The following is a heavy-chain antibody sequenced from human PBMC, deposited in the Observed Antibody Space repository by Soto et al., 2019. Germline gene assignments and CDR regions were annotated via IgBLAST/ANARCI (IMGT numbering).Heavy chain of an antibody. CDR3: ARLGAYHGSASSGGYYFDS. CDR1: GGTFSGYP. CDR2: IIPIVGTA. J-gene: IGHJ4*02. Sequence: QVQLVQSGAEVKKPGSSVKVSCEASGGTFSGYPVSWVRQAPGQGLEWTGGIIPIVGTANYAQKFQGRITITADDSTRTVYLGLSSLRSEDEAVYYCARLGAYHGSASSGGYYFDSWGQGTLVTVSS. D-gene: IGHD3-10*01. V-gene: IGHV1-69*01.